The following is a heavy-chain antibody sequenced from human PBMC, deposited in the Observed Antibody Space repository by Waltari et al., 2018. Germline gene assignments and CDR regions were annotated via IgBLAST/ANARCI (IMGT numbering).Heavy chain of an antibody. Sequence: EGHLLESGGGLVQPGGSVRLPCVASGFTFINYALSWVRQAPGKGLEWVSGISDSGVVTKYADSVKGRFTVSRDNSKNTLYLQLNSLRAEDTAVYYCARHLYSIDYLELDNWGQGTLVTVSS. CDR3: ARHLYSIDYLELDN. D-gene: IGHD3-22*01. J-gene: IGHJ4*02. CDR1: GFTFINYA. V-gene: IGHV3-23*01. CDR2: ISDSGVVT.